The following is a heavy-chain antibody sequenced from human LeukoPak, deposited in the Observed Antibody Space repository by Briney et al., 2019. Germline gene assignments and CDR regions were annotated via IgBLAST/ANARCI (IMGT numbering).Heavy chain of an antibody. V-gene: IGHV4-4*07. CDR3: ARGDYYDSSLDY. J-gene: IGHJ4*02. D-gene: IGHD3-22*01. CDR1: GGSISSYY. CDR2: IYTSGGT. Sequence: SETLSLTCTVSGGSISSYYWSWIRQPAGKGLEWIGRIYTSGGTNYNPSLKSRVTMSVDTSKNQFSLKLSSVTAADTGVYYCARGDYYDSSLDYWGQGTLVTVSS.